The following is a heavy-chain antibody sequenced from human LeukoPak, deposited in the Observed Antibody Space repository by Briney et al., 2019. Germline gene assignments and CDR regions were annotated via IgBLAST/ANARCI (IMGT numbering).Heavy chain of an antibody. V-gene: IGHV4-59*01. Sequence: SETLSLTCTVSGGSISSYYWSWIRQPPGKELEWIGYVFYSGSTNYNPSLKSRVTISVDTSKNQFFLKLSSVTAADTAVYYCARRMGSSWTFDYWGQGTLVTVSS. CDR3: ARRMGSSWTFDY. J-gene: IGHJ4*02. CDR1: GGSISSYY. CDR2: VFYSGST. D-gene: IGHD6-13*01.